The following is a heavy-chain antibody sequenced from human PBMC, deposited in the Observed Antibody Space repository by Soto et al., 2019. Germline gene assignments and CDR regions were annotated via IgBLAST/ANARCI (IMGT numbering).Heavy chain of an antibody. CDR2: ISWNSGSI. Sequence: SGGSLRLSCAASGFTFDDYAMHWVRQAPGKGLEWVSGISWNSGSIGYADSVKGRFTISRDNAKNSLYLQMNSLRAEDTALYYCAKEEGHGIAVATGGFDYWGQGTLVTVSS. D-gene: IGHD6-19*01. V-gene: IGHV3-9*01. J-gene: IGHJ4*02. CDR3: AKEEGHGIAVATGGFDY. CDR1: GFTFDDYA.